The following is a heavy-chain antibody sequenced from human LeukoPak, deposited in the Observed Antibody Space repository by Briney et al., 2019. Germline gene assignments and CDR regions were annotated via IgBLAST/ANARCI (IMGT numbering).Heavy chain of an antibody. V-gene: IGHV4-34*01. D-gene: IGHD2-15*01. CDR1: GGSFSDYY. J-gene: IGHJ4*02. Sequence: SETLSLTCAVYGGSFSDYYWSWIRQPPGKGLEWIGEINHSGSTNYNPSLKSRVTISVDTSKNQFSLKLSSVTAADTAVNYCARATYCSGDSCYSGIFDYWGQGTLVTVSS. CDR3: ARATYCSGDSCYSGIFDY. CDR2: INHSGST.